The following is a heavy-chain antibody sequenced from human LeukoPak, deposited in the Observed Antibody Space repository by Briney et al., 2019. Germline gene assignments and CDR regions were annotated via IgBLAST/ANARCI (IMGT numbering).Heavy chain of an antibody. D-gene: IGHD1/OR15-1a*01. J-gene: IGHJ4*02. Sequence: GGSLRLSCAASGFTVSSNYMSWVRQAPGKGLEWVSVIYSGGSTYYVDSVKGRFTISRDNSKNTLYLQMNSLRAEDTAVYYCARETGGNWNRIDYWGQGTLVTVSS. V-gene: IGHV3-53*01. CDR1: GFTVSSNY. CDR2: IYSGGST. CDR3: ARETGGNWNRIDY.